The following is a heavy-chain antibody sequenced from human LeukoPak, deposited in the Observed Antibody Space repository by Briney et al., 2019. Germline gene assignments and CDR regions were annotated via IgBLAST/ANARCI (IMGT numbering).Heavy chain of an antibody. CDR1: GFTFSDYY. CDR2: ISSSTSTI. J-gene: IGHJ6*03. D-gene: IGHD3-9*01. V-gene: IGHV3-11*01. Sequence: GGSLRLSCAASGFTFSDYYMSWIRQPPGKGLEWVSYISSSTSTIYYADSVKGRFTISKDNAKNSLYLQMNSLRAEDTAVYYCAREGASGLRYFDWLSSDTYYYYMDVWGKGTTVTISS. CDR3: AREGASGLRYFDWLSSDTYYYYMDV.